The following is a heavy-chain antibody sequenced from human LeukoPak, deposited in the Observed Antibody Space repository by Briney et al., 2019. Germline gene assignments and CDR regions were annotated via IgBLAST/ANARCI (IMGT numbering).Heavy chain of an antibody. CDR2: IDWDDDK. D-gene: IGHD6-13*01. V-gene: IGHV2-70*11. Sequence: SGPALVKPTQTLTLTCTFSGFSLSTSGMCVSWIRQPPGKALEWLARIDWDDDKYYSTSLKTRLTISKDISKNQVVLTMTNMDPVDTATYYCARIVWGQQLVPPLYYYYGMDVWGQGTTVTVSS. CDR1: GFSLSTSGMC. CDR3: ARIVWGQQLVPPLYYYYGMDV. J-gene: IGHJ6*02.